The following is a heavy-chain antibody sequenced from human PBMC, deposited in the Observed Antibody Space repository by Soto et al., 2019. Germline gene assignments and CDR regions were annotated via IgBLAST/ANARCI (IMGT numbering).Heavy chain of an antibody. CDR1: GGSFSGYY. Sequence: QVQLQQWGAGLLKPSETLSLTCAVYGGSFSGYYWSWIRQPPGKGLEWIGEINHSGSTNYNPSLKRRVTISVDTSKNQFSLKLSSVTAADTAVYYCARRSLGRGNWFDPWGQGTLVTVSS. J-gene: IGHJ5*02. CDR2: INHSGST. D-gene: IGHD1-1*01. V-gene: IGHV4-34*01. CDR3: ARRSLGRGNWFDP.